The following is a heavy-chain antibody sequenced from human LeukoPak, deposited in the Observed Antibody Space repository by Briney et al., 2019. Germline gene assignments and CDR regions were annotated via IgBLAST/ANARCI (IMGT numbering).Heavy chain of an antibody. CDR1: GFIFRSYA. J-gene: IGHJ4*02. Sequence: GRSLRLSCAASGFIFRSYAMHWVRQAPGKGLEWVAMISYNGGTIHYADSVKDRFTISRDNSKNTLYLQMNSLRAEDTAIYYCVRGQDGYNEIDFWGQGTLITVSS. CDR3: VRGQDGYNEIDF. CDR2: ISYNGGTI. V-gene: IGHV3-30-3*01. D-gene: IGHD5-24*01.